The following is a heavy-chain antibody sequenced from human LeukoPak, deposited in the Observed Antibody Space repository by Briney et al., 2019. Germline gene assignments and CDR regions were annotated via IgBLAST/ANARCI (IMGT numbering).Heavy chain of an antibody. CDR1: GYTFTSYG. CDR2: ISAYNGNT. Sequence: GASVKVSCKASGYTFTSYGISWVRQAPGQGLEWMGWISAYNGNTNYAQKFQGRVTMTRDTSTSTVYMELSSLRSEDTAVYYCATLGATLDYWGQGTLVTVSS. V-gene: IGHV1-18*01. CDR3: ATLGATLDY. J-gene: IGHJ4*02. D-gene: IGHD1-26*01.